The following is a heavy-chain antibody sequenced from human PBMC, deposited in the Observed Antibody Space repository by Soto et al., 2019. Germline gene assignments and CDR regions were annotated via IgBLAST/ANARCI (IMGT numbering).Heavy chain of an antibody. Sequence: QVQLVESGGGVVQPGKSLRLSCGASGFIFDNFALHWVRQSPGKGLEWVAAISYDGRETYYAASVKGRFTISRDNSHNTLYLHMNSLRREDTALYYCARGPELLPRRGFFFDSWGHGTLVTVS. CDR2: ISYDGRET. D-gene: IGHD1-26*01. J-gene: IGHJ4*01. CDR3: ARGPELLPRRGFFFDS. CDR1: GFIFDNFA. V-gene: IGHV3-30-3*01.